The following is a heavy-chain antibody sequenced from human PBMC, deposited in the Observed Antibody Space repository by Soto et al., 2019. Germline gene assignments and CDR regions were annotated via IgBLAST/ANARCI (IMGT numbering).Heavy chain of an antibody. CDR2: IYYSGST. D-gene: IGHD6-19*01. CDR3: ARGEQWLDYFDY. CDR1: GGSISSYY. Sequence: PSETLSLTCTVSGGSISSYYWSWIRQPPGKGLEWIGYIYYSGSTNYNPSLKSRVTISVDTSKNQFSLKLSSVTAADTAVYYCARGEQWLDYFDYWGQGTLVTVSS. V-gene: IGHV4-59*01. J-gene: IGHJ4*02.